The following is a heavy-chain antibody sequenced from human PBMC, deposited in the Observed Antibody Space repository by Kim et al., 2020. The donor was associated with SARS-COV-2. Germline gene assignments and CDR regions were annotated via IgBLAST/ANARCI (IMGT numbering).Heavy chain of an antibody. V-gene: IGHV3-30*07. J-gene: IGHJ4*02. Sequence: DSVKGRFTISRDNSNNTLYLQMNSLRAEDTAVYYCARDFAWGTPPYFDYWGQGTLVTVSS. CDR3: ARDFAWGTPPYFDY. D-gene: IGHD3-16*01.